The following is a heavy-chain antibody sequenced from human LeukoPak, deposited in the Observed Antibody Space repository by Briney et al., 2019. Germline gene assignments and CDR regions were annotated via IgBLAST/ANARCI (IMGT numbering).Heavy chain of an antibody. CDR1: GFTFSSYS. Sequence: GGSLRLSCAASGFTFSSYSMNWVRQAPGKGLEWVSSISSSSYIYYADSVKGRFTISRDNAKNSLYLQMNSLRAEDTAVYYCARVYDSSGYYQYYYGMDVWGQGTTVTVSS. CDR2: ISSSSYI. J-gene: IGHJ6*02. D-gene: IGHD3-22*01. CDR3: ARVYDSSGYYQYYYGMDV. V-gene: IGHV3-21*01.